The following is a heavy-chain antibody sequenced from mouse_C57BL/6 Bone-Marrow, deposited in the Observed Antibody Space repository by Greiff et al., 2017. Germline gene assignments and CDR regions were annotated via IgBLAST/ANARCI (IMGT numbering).Heavy chain of an antibody. CDR3: SRRGNYFYAMDY. Sequence: VQLQQPGAELVMPGASVKLSCKASGYTFTSYWMHWVKQRPGQGLEWIGEIDPSDSYTNYNQKFKGKSTLTVDKSSSTAYMQLNSLTSEDSAVYYCSRRGNYFYAMDYWGQGTSVTVSS. CDR1: GYTFTSYW. V-gene: IGHV1-69*01. CDR2: IDPSDSYT. D-gene: IGHD2-1*01. J-gene: IGHJ4*01.